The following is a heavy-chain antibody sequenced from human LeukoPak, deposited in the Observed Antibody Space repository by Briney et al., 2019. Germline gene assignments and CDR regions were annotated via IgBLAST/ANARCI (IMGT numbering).Heavy chain of an antibody. J-gene: IGHJ4*02. CDR3: ARGRRYSYDPVDY. CDR2: INSDGGST. Sequence: PGGSLRLSCAASGFTFSSYWMHWVRQAPGKGLVWVSCINSDGGSTSYADSVSGRFTISRDNAKTTMYLDMNKRRAEATAVYYCARGRRYSYDPVDYWGQGTLVTVSS. D-gene: IGHD5-18*01. V-gene: IGHV3-74*01. CDR1: GFTFSSYW.